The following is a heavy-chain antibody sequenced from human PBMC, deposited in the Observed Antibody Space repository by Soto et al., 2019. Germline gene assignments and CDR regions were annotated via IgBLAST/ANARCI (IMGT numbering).Heavy chain of an antibody. J-gene: IGHJ6*02. CDR2: IYPGDSDT. Sequence: HGESLKISCKGSGYRFNNYWIGWVRQMPGKGLEWMGIIYPGDSDTRYSPSFQGQVTISADKSINTAYLQWSSLKASDTAMYYCARHLYGDFPYYYYYGMDVWGQGTTVTVSS. CDR1: GYRFNNYW. CDR3: ARHLYGDFPYYYYYGMDV. V-gene: IGHV5-51*01. D-gene: IGHD4-17*01.